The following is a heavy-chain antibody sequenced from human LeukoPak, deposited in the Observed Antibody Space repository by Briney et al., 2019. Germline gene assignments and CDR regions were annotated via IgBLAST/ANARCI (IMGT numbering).Heavy chain of an antibody. CDR1: GYSINNYW. J-gene: IGHJ5*02. V-gene: IGHV5-51*01. CDR2: IYPAASDI. CDR3: ARQEYCSGGSCYTWFDP. Sequence: GESLKISCKGSGYSINNYWIGWVRQMPGKGLEWMGIIYPAASDIRYSPSFQGQVTISADKSISTAYLQWSSLKASDTAIYYCARQEYCSGGSCYTWFDPWGQGTLVTVSS. D-gene: IGHD2-15*01.